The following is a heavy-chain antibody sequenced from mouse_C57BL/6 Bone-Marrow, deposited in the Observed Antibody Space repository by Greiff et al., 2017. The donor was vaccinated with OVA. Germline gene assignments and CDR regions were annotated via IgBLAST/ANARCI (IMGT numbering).Heavy chain of an antibody. V-gene: IGHV1-81*01. CDR1: GYTFTSYG. J-gene: IGHJ4*01. CDR2: IYPRSGNT. Sequence: QVQLQQSGAELARPGASVKLSCKASGYTFTSYGISWVKQRTGQGLEWIGEIYPRSGNTYYNEKFKGKATLTADKSSSTAYMELRSLTSEDSAVYFCARGYLLWFVYYAMDYWGQGTSVTVSS. CDR3: ARGYLLWFVYYAMDY. D-gene: IGHD2-2*01.